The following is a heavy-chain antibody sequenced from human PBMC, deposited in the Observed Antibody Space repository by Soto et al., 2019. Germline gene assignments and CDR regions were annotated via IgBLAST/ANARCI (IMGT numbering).Heavy chain of an antibody. Sequence: PGGSLRLSCAASGFTFSSYVMSWVRQAPGKGLEWVSAISGSGGSTYYADSVKGRFTISRDNSKNTLYLQMNSLRAEDTAVYYCATLQGTYYYGSGSYYLPYWGQGTLVTAPQ. V-gene: IGHV3-23*01. CDR3: ATLQGTYYYGSGSYYLPY. CDR1: GFTFSSYV. D-gene: IGHD3-10*01. CDR2: ISGSGGST. J-gene: IGHJ4*02.